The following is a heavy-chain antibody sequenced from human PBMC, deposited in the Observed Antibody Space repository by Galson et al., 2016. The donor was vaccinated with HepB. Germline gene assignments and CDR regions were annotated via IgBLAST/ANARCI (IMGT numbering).Heavy chain of an antibody. CDR2: IAGIGGGI. V-gene: IGHV3-23*01. CDR1: GFTFTFYA. CDR3: AKYSGWGTRNFDY. D-gene: IGHD3-10*01. J-gene: IGHJ4*02. Sequence: SLRLSCAASGFTFTFYAMTWVRQAPGKGLEWLSSIAGIGGGIYYAVSVKGRFAISRDNSKNTLYLEMNNLRAEDTAVYYCAKYSGWGTRNFDYWGQGTLVTVSS.